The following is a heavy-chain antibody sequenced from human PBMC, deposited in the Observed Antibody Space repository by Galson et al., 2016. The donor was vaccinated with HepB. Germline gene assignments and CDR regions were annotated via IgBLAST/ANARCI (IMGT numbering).Heavy chain of an antibody. V-gene: IGHV3-48*01. J-gene: IGHJ6*02. Sequence: SLRLSCAASGFRFSDYNMNWVRQAPGRGLEWVAYISASSGTIYYADSVKGRFTISRDNANSSLSLQMNSLRAEDTAFYYCARAYTYYFGSGSYFDVLHYGMDVGGQGTTVTGSS. D-gene: IGHD3-10*01. CDR1: GFRFSDYN. CDR3: ARAYTYYFGSGSYFDVLHYGMDV. CDR2: ISASSGTI.